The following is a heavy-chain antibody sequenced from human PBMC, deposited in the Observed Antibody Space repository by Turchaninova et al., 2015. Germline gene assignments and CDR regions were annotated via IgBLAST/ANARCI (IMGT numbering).Heavy chain of an antibody. CDR1: GGSFSGYY. V-gene: IGHV4-34*01. Sequence: QVQLQQWGAGLLKPSETLSLTCADYGGSFSGYYWSWIRQPPGKGLEWVGEINHSGSTNYNPYPKRRITVSTNTSKHQFSLKLRPGTAADTAVYYCARTGTIAAARYYYYYGMDVWGQGTTVTVSS. D-gene: IGHD6-13*01. CDR2: INHSGST. CDR3: ARTGTIAAARYYYYYGMDV. J-gene: IGHJ6*02.